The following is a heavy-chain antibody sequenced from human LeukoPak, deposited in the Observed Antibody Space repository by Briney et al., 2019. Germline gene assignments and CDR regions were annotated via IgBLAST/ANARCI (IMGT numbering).Heavy chain of an antibody. CDR3: AKDGDQYQLLRPPIFDY. CDR2: ISSSSSYI. V-gene: IGHV3-21*01. D-gene: IGHD2-2*01. Sequence: GGSLRLSCAASGFTFSSYSMNWVRQAPGKGLEWVSSISSSSSYIYYADSVKGRFTISRDNAKNSLYLQMNSLRAEDTAVYYCAKDGDQYQLLRPPIFDYWGQGTLVTVSS. CDR1: GFTFSSYS. J-gene: IGHJ4*02.